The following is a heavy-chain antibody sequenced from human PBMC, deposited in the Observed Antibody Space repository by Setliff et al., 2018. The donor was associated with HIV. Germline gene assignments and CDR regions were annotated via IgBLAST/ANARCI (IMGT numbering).Heavy chain of an antibody. CDR3: ARDHYAFDI. J-gene: IGHJ3*02. V-gene: IGHV3-48*04. CDR2: ISSSGDTS. Sequence: GGSLRLSCAASGFMFSNYAMTWVRQAPGKGLEWVSSISSSGDTSNYADSVKGRFTISRDNAQNSVFLQMNSLRAEDTAVYYCARDHYAFDIWGQGTMVTVSS. CDR1: GFMFSNYA.